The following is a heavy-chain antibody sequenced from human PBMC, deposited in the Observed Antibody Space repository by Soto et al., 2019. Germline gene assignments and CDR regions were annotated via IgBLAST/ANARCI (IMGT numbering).Heavy chain of an antibody. CDR2: IQNTGST. Sequence: SETLSLTCAVYGGSFSGYYWSWIRQPPGKGLEWIGYIQNTGSTYYNPSLQSRLIMSVDTSKNQFSLKVSSVTAADTAVYYCARIGCGSDYWGQG. J-gene: IGHJ4*02. CDR1: GGSFSGYY. D-gene: IGHD3-10*01. V-gene: IGHV4-34*01. CDR3: ARIGCGSDY.